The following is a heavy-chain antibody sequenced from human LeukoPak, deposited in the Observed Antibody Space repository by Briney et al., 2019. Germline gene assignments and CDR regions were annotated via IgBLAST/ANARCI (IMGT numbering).Heavy chain of an antibody. CDR2: ISSTSSTI. CDR1: GCTFSDYS. J-gene: IGHJ5*02. CDR3: ARERTVTTDWFDP. Sequence: PGGSLRLSCAASGCTFSDYSMNWVRQAPGKGLEWVSYISSTSSTIYYADSVKGRFTISRDNAKNSLYLQMNSLRAEDTAVYYCARERTVTTDWFDPWGQGTLVTVSS. D-gene: IGHD4-17*01. V-gene: IGHV3-48*01.